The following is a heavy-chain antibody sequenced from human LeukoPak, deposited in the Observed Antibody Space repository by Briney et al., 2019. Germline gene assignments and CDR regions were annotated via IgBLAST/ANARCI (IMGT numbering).Heavy chain of an antibody. V-gene: IGHV4-30-4*01. CDR2: IYYSGST. J-gene: IGHJ6*02. CDR1: GGSISSGDYY. D-gene: IGHD3-10*01. Sequence: SETLSLTCTVSGGSISSGDYYWSWIRQPPGKGLKWIGYIYYSGSTYYNPSLKSRVTISVDTSKNQFSLKLSSVTAADTAVYYCASRLLWFGELPFVWGQGTTVTVSS. CDR3: ASRLLWFGELPFV.